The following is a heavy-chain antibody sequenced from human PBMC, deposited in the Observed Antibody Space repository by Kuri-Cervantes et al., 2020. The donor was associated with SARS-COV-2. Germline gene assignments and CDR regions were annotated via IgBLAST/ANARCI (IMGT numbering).Heavy chain of an antibody. Sequence: SETLSLTCTVSGGSISSYYWSWIRQPPGKGLEWIGYIYYSGSTNYNPSLKSRVTISVDTSKNQFSLKLGSVTAADTAVYYCASYIVVVTGGGGWFDPWGQGTLVTVSS. V-gene: IGHV4-59*01. CDR1: GGSISSYY. CDR2: IYYSGST. D-gene: IGHD2-21*02. J-gene: IGHJ5*02. CDR3: ASYIVVVTGGGGWFDP.